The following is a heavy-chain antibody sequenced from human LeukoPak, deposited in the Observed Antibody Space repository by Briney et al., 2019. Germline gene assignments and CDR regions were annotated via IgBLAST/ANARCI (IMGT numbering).Heavy chain of an antibody. J-gene: IGHJ6*03. CDR1: GGSISSGSYY. Sequence: SETLSLTCTVSGGSISSGSYYWSWIRQPAGKGLEWIGRIYTSGSTNYNPSLKSRVTISVDTSKNQFSLKLSSVTAADTAVYYCASAYSSSWYGYYYMDVWGKGTTVTVSS. V-gene: IGHV4-61*02. CDR3: ASAYSSSWYGYYYMDV. D-gene: IGHD6-13*01. CDR2: IYTSGST.